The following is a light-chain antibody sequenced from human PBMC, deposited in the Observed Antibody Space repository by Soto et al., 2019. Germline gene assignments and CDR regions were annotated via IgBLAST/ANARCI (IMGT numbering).Light chain of an antibody. CDR1: SSDVGAYNY. Sequence: LTQPASVSGSPGQSITISCTGTSSDVGAYNYVSWYQQHPGKAPKLMIHEVSKRPSGVSNRFSGSKSGNTASLTISGLQAEDEADYYCSSYTSSSTPYVFGTGTKVTVL. CDR3: SSYTSSSTPYV. J-gene: IGLJ1*01. CDR2: EVS. V-gene: IGLV2-14*01.